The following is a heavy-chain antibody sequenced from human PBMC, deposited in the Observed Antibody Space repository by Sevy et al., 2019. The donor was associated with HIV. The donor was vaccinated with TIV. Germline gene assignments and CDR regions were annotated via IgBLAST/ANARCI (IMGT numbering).Heavy chain of an antibody. CDR1: GFTVSSKY. CDR2: LQSGGST. Sequence: GGSLRLSCEVSGFTVSSKYMSWVRQAPGKGLEWVSVLQSGGSTHYADSVKGRFTISRDNSKNTLYLQMNSLRAEDTAVYYCTRSLASGYFVTFDHWGQGALATASS. J-gene: IGHJ4*02. V-gene: IGHV3-53*01. CDR3: TRSLASGYFVTFDH. D-gene: IGHD5-12*01.